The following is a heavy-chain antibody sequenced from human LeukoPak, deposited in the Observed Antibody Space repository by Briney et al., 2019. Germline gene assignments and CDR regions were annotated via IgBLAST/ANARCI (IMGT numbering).Heavy chain of an antibody. J-gene: IGHJ5*02. CDR2: ISGSGGST. D-gene: IGHD3-9*01. CDR1: GYTFSSYD. Sequence: PGGSLRLSCAASGYTFSSYDMSWVRRDPGKGLEWGTGISGSGGSTYYADSVKGRFTISRENSKNKVYLQMNTLRAAHTAVCYCAKDLGDLYFDPWGQGPLLT. CDR3: AKDLGDLYFDP. V-gene: IGHV3-23*01.